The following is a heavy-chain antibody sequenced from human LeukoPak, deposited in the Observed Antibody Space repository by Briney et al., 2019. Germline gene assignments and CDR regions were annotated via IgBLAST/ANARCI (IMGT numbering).Heavy chain of an antibody. Sequence: SVKVSCKASGGTFSSYAISWVRQAPGQGLEWMGRIIPILGIANYAQKFQGRVTITADTSASTAYMELSSLRSEDTAVYYCARGSRDDILTLGYWGQGTLVTVSS. J-gene: IGHJ4*02. D-gene: IGHD3-9*01. V-gene: IGHV1-69*04. CDR1: GGTFSSYA. CDR3: ARGSRDDILTLGY. CDR2: IIPILGIA.